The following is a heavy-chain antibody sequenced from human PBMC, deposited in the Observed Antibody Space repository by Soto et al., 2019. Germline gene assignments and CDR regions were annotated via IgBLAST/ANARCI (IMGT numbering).Heavy chain of an antibody. Sequence: ASVKVSCKASGYTFTSYDINWVRQATGQGLEWMGWMNPNSGNTGYAQKFQGRVTMTRNTSISTAYMELSSLRSEDTAVYYCARGGYSSSWYNYYYYMDVWAKGPRSPSP. CDR2: MNPNSGNT. CDR3: ARGGYSSSWYNYYYYMDV. J-gene: IGHJ6*03. D-gene: IGHD6-13*01. CDR1: GYTFTSYD. V-gene: IGHV1-8*01.